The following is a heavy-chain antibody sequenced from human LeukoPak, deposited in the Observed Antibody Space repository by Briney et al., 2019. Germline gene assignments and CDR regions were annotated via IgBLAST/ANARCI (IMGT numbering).Heavy chain of an antibody. CDR3: AISIQAAAIPAFDY. V-gene: IGHV1-2*02. CDR2: INPDRGGT. CDR1: GNTFAGHN. D-gene: IGHD6-25*01. J-gene: IGHJ4*02. Sequence: ASVKVSCKAPGNTFAGHNIHWMRQAPGQGLELMGWINPDRGGTDYARQFQGRVTMTSDTSTRAAYMELSSLVSEDSAVYFSAISIQAAAIPAFDYWGQGTLVTVSS.